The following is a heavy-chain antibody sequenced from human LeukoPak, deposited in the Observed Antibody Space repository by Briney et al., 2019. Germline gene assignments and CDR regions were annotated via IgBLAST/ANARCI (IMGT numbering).Heavy chain of an antibody. D-gene: IGHD6-19*01. CDR2: IYAGGDT. J-gene: IGHJ3*02. CDR3: ARVGIVVAGRGNAFDI. V-gene: IGHV3-66*01. CDR1: GFTVSNNY. Sequence: GGSLRLSCAGSGFTVSNNYMSWVRQAPGKGLEWVSIIYAGGDTYYADSVKGRFTISRDNSKNTLYFQMSSLRVEDTAVYYCARVGIVVAGRGNAFDIWGQGTMVTVSP.